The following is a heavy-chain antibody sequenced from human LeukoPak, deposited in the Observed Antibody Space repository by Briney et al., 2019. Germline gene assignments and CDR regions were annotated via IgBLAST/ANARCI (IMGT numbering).Heavy chain of an antibody. J-gene: IGHJ3*02. Sequence: GSSVKVSCKASGGTFSSYAISWVRQAPGQGLEWMGGIIPIFGTANYAQKFQGRVTITTDESTSTAYMELSSLRSEDTAVYYCAKARTYNWNVDAFDIWGQGTMVTVSS. CDR1: GGTFSSYA. D-gene: IGHD1-1*01. CDR3: AKARTYNWNVDAFDI. CDR2: IIPIFGTA. V-gene: IGHV1-69*05.